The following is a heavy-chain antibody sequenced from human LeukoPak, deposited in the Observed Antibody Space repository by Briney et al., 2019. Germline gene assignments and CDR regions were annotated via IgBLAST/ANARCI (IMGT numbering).Heavy chain of an antibody. CDR3: ARDRVGSGWPRPYYFEV. CDR1: GYTLTGYY. Sequence: GASVKVSCKASGYTLTGYYSHWVRQAPGQGLEWMGWINPNTGATHSAQKFQGRITMTRDSSISTAYMDLSRLRSDDTAVYYCARDRVGSGWPRPYYFEVWGQGTLVTVSS. J-gene: IGHJ4*02. D-gene: IGHD6-19*01. V-gene: IGHV1-2*02. CDR2: INPNTGAT.